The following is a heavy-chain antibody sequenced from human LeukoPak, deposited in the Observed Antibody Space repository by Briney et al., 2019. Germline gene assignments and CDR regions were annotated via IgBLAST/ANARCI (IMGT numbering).Heavy chain of an antibody. CDR1: GESFSGYY. V-gene: IGHV4-34*01. D-gene: IGHD2-2*02. J-gene: IGHJ4*02. CDR3: ARLDVVVPAAIEGASY. CDR2: INHSGST. Sequence: KPSETLSLTCAVYGESFSGYYWSWIRQPPGKGLEWIGEINHSGSTNYNPSLKSRVTISVDTSKNQFSLKLSSVTAADTAVYYCARLDVVVPAAIEGASYWGQGTLVTVSS.